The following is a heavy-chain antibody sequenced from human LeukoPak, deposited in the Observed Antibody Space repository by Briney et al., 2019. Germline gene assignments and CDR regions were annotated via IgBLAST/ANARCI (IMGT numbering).Heavy chain of an antibody. CDR1: GVTVSSNY. V-gene: IGHV3-53*01. J-gene: IGHJ4*02. CDR2: IYSGGST. Sequence: GGSLRLSCAASGVTVSSNYMSWVRQAPGKGLEWVSVIYSGGSTYYADSVKGRFTVSRDNSKNTLYLQMNSLRAEDTAVYYCAHATDDILTGYYFDYWGQGTLVTVSS. CDR3: AHATDDILTGYYFDY. D-gene: IGHD3-9*01.